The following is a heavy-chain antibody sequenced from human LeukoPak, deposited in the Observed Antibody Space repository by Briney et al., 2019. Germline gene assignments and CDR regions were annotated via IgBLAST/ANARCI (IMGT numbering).Heavy chain of an antibody. V-gene: IGHV3-23*01. D-gene: IGHD2-8*01. CDR1: GLTFSSYA. CDR3: AKDRSCTNDICHGDFDY. CDR2: ISGSGGST. Sequence: GGSLRLSCAASGLTFSSYAVSWVRQAPGKGLEWVSGISGSGGSTYSADSVKGRFTISRDNSKNTLYLQMNSLRAEDTALYYCAKDRSCTNDICHGDFDYWGQGTLVTVSS. J-gene: IGHJ4*02.